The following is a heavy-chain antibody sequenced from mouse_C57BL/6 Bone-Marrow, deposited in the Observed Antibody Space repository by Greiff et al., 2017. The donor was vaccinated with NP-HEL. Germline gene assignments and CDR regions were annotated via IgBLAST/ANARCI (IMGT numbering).Heavy chain of an antibody. CDR3: ARPFITTVEDYFDY. V-gene: IGHV1-64*01. D-gene: IGHD1-1*01. Sequence: QVQLQQPGAELVKPGASVKLSCKASGYTFTSYWMHWVKQRPGQGLEWIGMIHPNSGSTNYNEKFKSKATLTVDKSSSTAYMQLSSLTSEDSAVYYCARPFITTVEDYFDYWGQGTTLTVSS. CDR2: IHPNSGST. J-gene: IGHJ2*01. CDR1: GYTFTSYW.